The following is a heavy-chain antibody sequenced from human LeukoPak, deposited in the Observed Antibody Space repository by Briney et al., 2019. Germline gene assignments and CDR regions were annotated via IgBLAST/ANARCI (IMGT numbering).Heavy chain of an antibody. CDR1: GGSISSSSYY. Sequence: SETLSLTCTVSGGSISSSSYYWGWIRQPPGKGLEWIGRIYTSGSTNYNPSLKSRVTISVDTSKNQFSLKLSSVTAADTAVYYCARAHYYGSGSYQYYFDYWGQGTLVTVSS. D-gene: IGHD3-10*01. CDR2: IYTSGST. V-gene: IGHV4-39*07. J-gene: IGHJ4*02. CDR3: ARAHYYGSGSYQYYFDY.